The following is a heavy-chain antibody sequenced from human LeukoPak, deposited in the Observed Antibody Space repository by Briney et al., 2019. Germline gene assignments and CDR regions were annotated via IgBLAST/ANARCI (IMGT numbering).Heavy chain of an antibody. J-gene: IGHJ4*02. V-gene: IGHV3-21*04. Sequence: GGSLRLSCAASGFTFSSYSMNWVRQAPGKGLEWVSSISSSSSYIYYADSVKGRFTISRDNSMNTLNLQMNSLRAEDTAVYYCASRPRGAAALDYWGQGTLVTVSS. D-gene: IGHD6-13*01. CDR2: ISSSSSYI. CDR1: GFTFSSYS. CDR3: ASRPRGAAALDY.